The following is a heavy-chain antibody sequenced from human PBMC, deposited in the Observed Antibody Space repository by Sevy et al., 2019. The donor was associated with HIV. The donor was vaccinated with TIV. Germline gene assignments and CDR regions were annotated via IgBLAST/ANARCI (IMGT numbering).Heavy chain of an antibody. J-gene: IGHJ6*02. V-gene: IGHV5-51*01. D-gene: IGHD2-2*01. CDR2: IYPGDSDT. CDR3: ARSTGASYYYYGMDV. Sequence: GESLKISCKGSGYSFTSYWIGWVRQMPGKGLEWMGIIYPGDSDTRYSRSFQGQVTISADKSISTAYLQWSSLKASDTAMYYCARSTGASYYYYGMDVWGQGTTVTVSS. CDR1: GYSFTSYW.